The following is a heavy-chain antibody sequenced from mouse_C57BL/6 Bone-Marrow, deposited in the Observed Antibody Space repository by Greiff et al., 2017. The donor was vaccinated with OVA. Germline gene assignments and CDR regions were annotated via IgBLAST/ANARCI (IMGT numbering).Heavy chain of an antibody. CDR1: GYTFTSYG. V-gene: IGHV1-81*01. Sequence: QVQLQQSGAELARPGASVKLSCKASGYTFTSYGISWVKQRTGQGLEWIGEIYPRSGNTYYNEKFKGKATLTADKSSSTAYMELRSLTSEDSAVYFCARVRTYYSNYDFDYWGQGTTLTVSS. CDR2: IYPRSGNT. J-gene: IGHJ2*01. CDR3: ARVRTYYSNYDFDY. D-gene: IGHD2-5*01.